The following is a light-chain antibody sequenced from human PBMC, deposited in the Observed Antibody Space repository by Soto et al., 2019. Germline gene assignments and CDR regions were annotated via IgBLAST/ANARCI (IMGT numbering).Light chain of an antibody. V-gene: IGKV1-39*01. CDR2: AAS. CDR1: QSISSY. Sequence: DIQMTQSPSSLSASVGDRVTITCRASQSISSYLNWYQQKPGKAPKLLIYAASSLQSGVPSRFSGSGSVTDFNLTISSLQPEDFATYYGQQSYSTPSTFGQGTKVEIK. J-gene: IGKJ1*01. CDR3: QQSYSTPST.